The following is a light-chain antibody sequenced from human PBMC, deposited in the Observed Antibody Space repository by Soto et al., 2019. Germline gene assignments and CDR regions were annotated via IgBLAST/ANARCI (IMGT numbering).Light chain of an antibody. V-gene: IGKV1-39*01. CDR2: TAS. CDR1: QTMSNY. Sequence: IQLTQSPSSLSASVGDRVTIACRASQTMSNYLNWYQQKPGKAPILLIHTASTLQSGVPSRFSGSGYRTDFTLPLSSLQPEDFATYYCQQSFSSLFTFGPGTKVDIK. J-gene: IGKJ3*01. CDR3: QQSFSSLFT.